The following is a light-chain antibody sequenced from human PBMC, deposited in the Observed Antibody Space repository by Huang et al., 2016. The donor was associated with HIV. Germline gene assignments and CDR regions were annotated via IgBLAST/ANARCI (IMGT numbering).Light chain of an antibody. J-gene: IGKJ1*01. CDR3: QQYNNWPPT. CDR1: QSVSSN. V-gene: IGKV3-15*01. Sequence: EIVMTQSPATLSVSPGERDTLSCRANQSVSSNLAWYQQKPGQAPRLLIYGASTRATGIPARFSGSGSGTEFTLTISSLQSEDFAVYYCQQYNNWPPTFGQGTKVEIK. CDR2: GAS.